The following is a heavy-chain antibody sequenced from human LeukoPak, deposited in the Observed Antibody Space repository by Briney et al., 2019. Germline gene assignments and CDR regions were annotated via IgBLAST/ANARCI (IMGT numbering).Heavy chain of an antibody. CDR3: ARDARVKKWFGELLKTTTYYFDY. CDR1: GGSISSSSYY. J-gene: IGHJ4*02. CDR2: IYYSGST. Sequence: SETLSLTCTVSGGSISSSSYYWGWIRQPPGKGLEWIGSIYYSGSTYYNPSLKSRVSISVDTSKNQFSLKLSSVTAADTAVYYCARDARVKKWFGELLKTTTYYFDYWGQGTLVTVSS. D-gene: IGHD3-10*01. V-gene: IGHV4-39*07.